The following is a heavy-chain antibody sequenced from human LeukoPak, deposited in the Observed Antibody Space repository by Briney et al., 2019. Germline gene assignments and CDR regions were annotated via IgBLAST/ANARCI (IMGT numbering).Heavy chain of an antibody. V-gene: IGHV3-23*01. Sequence: PGGSLRLSCVASGLTFSSYAMNWVRQAPGKGLEWVSAMSGSGGSTYYADSVKGRFTISRDNSKNTLYLQMNSLRAEDTAVYYCARDPWFGESMTPGYYYYYGMDVWGQGTTVTVSS. CDR2: MSGSGGST. J-gene: IGHJ6*02. CDR3: ARDPWFGESMTPGYYYYYGMDV. D-gene: IGHD3-10*01. CDR1: GLTFSSYA.